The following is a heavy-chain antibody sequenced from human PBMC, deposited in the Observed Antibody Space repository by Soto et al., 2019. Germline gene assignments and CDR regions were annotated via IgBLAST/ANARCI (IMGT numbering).Heavy chain of an antibody. V-gene: IGHV3-73*02. CDR1: GFTFSGSG. D-gene: IGHD3-3*01. Sequence: EGQLVESGGGLVQPGGSLKLSCAASGFTFSGSGIHWVRQASGKGLEWVGRIRDKVNKYATAYAAPVTGRFTISRDDSKNMAYLQMNSLKTDDTAVYYCGYDFWSGYYSVGQTSGMDVWGQGTTVTVSS. CDR3: GYDFWSGYYSVGQTSGMDV. CDR2: IRDKVNKYAT. J-gene: IGHJ6*02.